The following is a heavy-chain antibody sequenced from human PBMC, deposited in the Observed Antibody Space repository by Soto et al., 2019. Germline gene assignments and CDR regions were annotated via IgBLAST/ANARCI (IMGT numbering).Heavy chain of an antibody. Sequence: GGSHRHSVAASEFIFSSDAMSWVRQAPGKGLEWVSAISGSGGSTYYADSVKGRFTISRDNSKNTLYLQMNSLRAEDTAVYYRAKDVDIFWNSRRWGQGTVVTVSS. CDR3: AKDVDIFWNSRR. CDR1: EFIFSSDA. CDR2: ISGSGGST. D-gene: IGHD6-13*01. V-gene: IGHV3-23*01. J-gene: IGHJ4*02.